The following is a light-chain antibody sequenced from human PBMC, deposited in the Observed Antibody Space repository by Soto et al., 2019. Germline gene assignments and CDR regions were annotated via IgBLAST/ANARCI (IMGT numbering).Light chain of an antibody. CDR3: QQYGSSTWT. Sequence: DIQMTQSPSSLSASVGDRVTITCRASQGISNYLAWYQKTPGKVPKLLIYAASTLQSGVPSRFSGSGSGTDFTLTISRLEPEDFAVYYCQQYGSSTWTFGQGTKVDIK. CDR2: AAS. CDR1: QGISNY. V-gene: IGKV1-27*01. J-gene: IGKJ1*01.